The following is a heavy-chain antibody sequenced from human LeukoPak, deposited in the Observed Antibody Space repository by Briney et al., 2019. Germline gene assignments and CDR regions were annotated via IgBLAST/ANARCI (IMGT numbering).Heavy chain of an antibody. D-gene: IGHD3-3*01. Sequence: PSETLSLTCTVSGGSISTYYWNWIRQPPGKGLEWIGYIYYSGATNYNPSLKSRVTISVDTSKNQFSLKLSSVTAADTAVYYCAGTTTYYVFWGVYYPAQYYFDYWGQGTLVTVSS. J-gene: IGHJ4*02. CDR1: GGSISTYY. CDR2: IYYSGAT. V-gene: IGHV4-59*08. CDR3: AGTTTYYVFWGVYYPAQYYFDY.